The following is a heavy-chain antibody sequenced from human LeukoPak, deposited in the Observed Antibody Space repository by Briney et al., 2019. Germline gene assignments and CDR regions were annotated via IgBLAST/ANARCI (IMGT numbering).Heavy chain of an antibody. D-gene: IGHD3-3*01. V-gene: IGHV4-61*02. CDR2: IYTSGST. CDR1: GNSISSGDNY. CDR3: ATTIYYYFDY. Sequence: SQTLSLTCTVSGNSISSGDNYWSWIRQPAGKGLEWIGRIYTSGSTNYNPSLKSRVTISGDTSKNQFSLRLSSVTAADTAVYYCATTIYYYFDYWGQGTLVTVSS. J-gene: IGHJ4*02.